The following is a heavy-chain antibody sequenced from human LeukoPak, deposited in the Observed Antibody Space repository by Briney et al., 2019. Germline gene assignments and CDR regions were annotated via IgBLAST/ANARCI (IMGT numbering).Heavy chain of an antibody. J-gene: IGHJ6*02. CDR3: ARGLRNYYGSGSYLYYYYYGMDV. CDR2: IYYSGST. V-gene: IGHV4-59*12. CDR1: GGSISSYY. D-gene: IGHD3-10*01. Sequence: PSETLSLTCTVSGGSISSYYWSWIRQPPGKGLEWIGYIYYSGSTNYNPSLKSRVTISVDTSKNQFSLKLSSVTAADTAVYYCARGLRNYYGSGSYLYYYYYGMDVWGQGTTVTVSS.